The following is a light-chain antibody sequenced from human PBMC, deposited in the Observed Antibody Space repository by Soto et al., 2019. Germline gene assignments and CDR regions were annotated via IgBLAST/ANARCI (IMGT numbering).Light chain of an antibody. J-gene: IGKJ1*01. CDR1: QSVNSN. CDR2: GTS. Sequence: EIVMTQSPPTLSLSPGERATLSCRASQSVNSNLAWYQQKAGQAPRLLIYGTSTRATGIPARFSGSGSGTDFTLTISSLQFEDFAVYYCQQYNNWPRTFGQGPRWIS. CDR3: QQYNNWPRT. V-gene: IGKV3-15*01.